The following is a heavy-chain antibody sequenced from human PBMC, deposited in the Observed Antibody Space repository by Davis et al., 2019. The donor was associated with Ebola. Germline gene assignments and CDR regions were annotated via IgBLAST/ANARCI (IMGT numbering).Heavy chain of an antibody. V-gene: IGHV3-74*01. CDR3: VAFQSSSWSFIYYYGMDV. CDR1: GYTFSSFW. CDR2: INSDGTSS. Sequence: GESLKISCKGSGYTFSSFWMNWVRQAPGKGLEWVSRINSDGTSSNYTDVVRGRFTVSRDNAKNTLYLQMNSLRAEDTAVYYCVAFQSSSWSFIYYYGMDVWGQGTTVTVSS. D-gene: IGHD6-13*01. J-gene: IGHJ6*02.